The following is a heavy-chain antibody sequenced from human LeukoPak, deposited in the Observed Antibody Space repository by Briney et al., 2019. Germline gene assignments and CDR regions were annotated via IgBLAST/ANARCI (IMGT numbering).Heavy chain of an antibody. CDR2: IQQDGSEK. V-gene: IGHV3-7*01. J-gene: IGHJ4*02. Sequence: GGSLRLSCAASGFTFSSYWMNWVRQAPGKGLEWVANIQQDGSEKYYVDSVKGRFTISRDNAKNSLYLQMNSLRAEDTAVYYCARRNYYDTSYYPPAYYFDYWGQGTLVTVSS. CDR1: GFTFSSYW. D-gene: IGHD3-22*01. CDR3: ARRNYYDTSYYPPAYYFDY.